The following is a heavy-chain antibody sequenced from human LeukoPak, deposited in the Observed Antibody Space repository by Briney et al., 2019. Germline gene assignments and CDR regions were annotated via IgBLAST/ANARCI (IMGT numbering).Heavy chain of an antibody. Sequence: RGSLRLSCAASGFTSGNNFMHWVRQAPGKGLLCVSRINPDGTTTYHADSVKGRFTVSRDNADNALYVQMHNLRVEGTALYYCTRGLSMTHNAFDRWAQGTLVTVSS. CDR3: TRGLSMTHNAFDR. D-gene: IGHD2-8*01. V-gene: IGHV3-74*01. CDR1: GFTSGNNF. CDR2: INPDGTTT. J-gene: IGHJ3*01.